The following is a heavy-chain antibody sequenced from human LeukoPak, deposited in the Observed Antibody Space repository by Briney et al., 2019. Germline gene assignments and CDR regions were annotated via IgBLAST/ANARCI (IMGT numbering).Heavy chain of an antibody. J-gene: IGHJ5*02. Sequence: SETLSLTCTVSGGSISSYYWSWIRQPPGKGLEWIGYIYYSGSTNYNPSLKSRVTISVDTSKNQFSLKLSSVTAADTAVYYCARFWYCGGDCYSQPTWIDPWGQGTLVTVSS. CDR1: GGSISSYY. CDR3: ARFWYCGGDCYSQPTWIDP. D-gene: IGHD2-21*02. CDR2: IYYSGST. V-gene: IGHV4-59*01.